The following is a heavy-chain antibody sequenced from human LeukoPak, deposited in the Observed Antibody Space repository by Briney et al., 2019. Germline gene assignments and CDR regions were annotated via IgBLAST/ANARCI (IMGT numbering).Heavy chain of an antibody. V-gene: IGHV3-33*01. CDR3: ARDLPIYDSSGYYPS. J-gene: IGHJ4*02. D-gene: IGHD3-22*01. CDR2: IWYDGSNK. Sequence: GGSLRLSCAASGFTFSSYGMHWVRQAPGKGLEWVAVIWYDGSNKYYADSVKGRFTISRDNSKNTLYPQMNSLRAEDTAVYYCARDLPIYDSSGYYPSWGQGTLVTVSS. CDR1: GFTFSSYG.